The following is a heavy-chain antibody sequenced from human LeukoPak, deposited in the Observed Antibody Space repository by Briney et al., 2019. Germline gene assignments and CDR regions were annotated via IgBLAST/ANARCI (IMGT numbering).Heavy chain of an antibody. V-gene: IGHV5-51*01. CDR3: ARRPGTVAGTNYFDY. CDR2: VYPGDSDT. J-gene: IGHJ4*02. Sequence: GESLKISCKGSGYSFTTYWIAWVRQMPGKGLEWMGIVYPGDSDTTYSPSFQGQVTISADKSISTAYLQWSSLKASDTAMYYCARRPGTVAGTNYFDYWGQGTLVTVSS. CDR1: GYSFTTYW. D-gene: IGHD6-19*01.